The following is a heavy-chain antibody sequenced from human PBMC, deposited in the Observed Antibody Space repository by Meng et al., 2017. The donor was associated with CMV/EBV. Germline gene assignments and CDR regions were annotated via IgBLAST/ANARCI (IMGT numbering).Heavy chain of an antibody. D-gene: IGHD2-15*01. J-gene: IGHJ5*02. CDR1: GGPISSYY. Sequence: VHLQAEGPGTVMPSESPSAPCHVSGGPISSYYWIWIRQPAGKGLEWIGHIYTSGSTNYNPSLKSRVTMSVDASKNQFSLKLSSVTAADTAVYYCARSMVVAGDWFDPWGQGTLVTVSS. CDR3: ARSMVVAGDWFDP. CDR2: IYTSGST. V-gene: IGHV4-4*07.